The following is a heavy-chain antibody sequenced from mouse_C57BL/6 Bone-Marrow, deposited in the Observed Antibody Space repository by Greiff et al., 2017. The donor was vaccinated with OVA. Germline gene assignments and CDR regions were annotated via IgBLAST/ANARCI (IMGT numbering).Heavy chain of an antibody. Sequence: VQLQESGPGLVQPSQSLSITCTVSGFSLTSYGVHWVLQSPGKGLEWLGVIWSGGSTDYNAAFISRLSISKDNSKSQVFFKMNSLQADDTAIYYCARNHYFYFDYWGQGTTLTVSS. CDR3: ARNHYFYFDY. V-gene: IGHV2-2*01. D-gene: IGHD1-1*01. J-gene: IGHJ2*01. CDR1: GFSLTSYG. CDR2: IWSGGST.